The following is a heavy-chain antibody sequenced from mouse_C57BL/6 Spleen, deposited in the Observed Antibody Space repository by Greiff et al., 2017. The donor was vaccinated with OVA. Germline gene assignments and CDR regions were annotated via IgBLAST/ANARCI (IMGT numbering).Heavy chain of an antibody. D-gene: IGHD1-1*01. CDR1: GFTFSDYG. J-gene: IGHJ1*03. CDR2: ISSGSSTI. V-gene: IGHV5-17*01. CDR3: ARLTHYYGSSYEWYFDV. Sequence: EVQLQQSGGGLVKPGGSLKLSCAASGFTFSDYGMHWVRQAPEKGLEWVAYISSGSSTIYYADTVKGRFTISRDNAKNTLFLQMTSLRSEDTAMYYCARLTHYYGSSYEWYFDVWGTGTTVTVSS.